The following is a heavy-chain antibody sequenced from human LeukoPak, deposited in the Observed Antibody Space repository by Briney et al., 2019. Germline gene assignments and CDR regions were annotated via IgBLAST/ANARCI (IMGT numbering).Heavy chain of an antibody. Sequence: GASVKVSCKASGGTFSSYATSWVRQAPGQGLEWMGGIIPIFGTANYAQKFQGRVTITADKSTSTAYMELSSLRSEDTAVYYCARAQTGELLEYWGQGTLVTVSS. V-gene: IGHV1-69*06. CDR2: IIPIFGTA. CDR1: GGTFSSYA. D-gene: IGHD1-26*01. J-gene: IGHJ4*02. CDR3: ARAQTGELLEY.